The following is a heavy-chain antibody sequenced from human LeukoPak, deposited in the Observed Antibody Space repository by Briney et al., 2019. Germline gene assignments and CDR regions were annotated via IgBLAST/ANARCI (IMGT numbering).Heavy chain of an antibody. D-gene: IGHD6-13*01. V-gene: IGHV3-21*01. J-gene: IGHJ4*02. CDR1: GFTFSSYS. Sequence: GGSLRLSCAASGFTFSSYSMNWVRQAPGKGLEWVLSISSSSYIYYADSVKGRFTISRDNAKNSLYLQMNSLRAEDTAVYYCARDLIAAAGTGVYYFDYWGQGTLVTVSS. CDR2: ISSSSYI. CDR3: ARDLIAAAGTGVYYFDY.